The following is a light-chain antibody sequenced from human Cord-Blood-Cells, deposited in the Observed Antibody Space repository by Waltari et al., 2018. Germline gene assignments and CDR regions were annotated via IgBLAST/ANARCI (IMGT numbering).Light chain of an antibody. CDR2: EVS. CDR1: SSDAGGYNY. Sequence: QSALPQPPPASGSPGQSVTISCTGTSSDAGGYNYVSWYQQHPGKAPKLMIYEVSKRPSGVPDRFSGSKSGNTASLTVSGLQAEDEADYYCSSYAGSNNLVFGGGTKLTVL. J-gene: IGLJ2*01. V-gene: IGLV2-8*01. CDR3: SSYAGSNNLV.